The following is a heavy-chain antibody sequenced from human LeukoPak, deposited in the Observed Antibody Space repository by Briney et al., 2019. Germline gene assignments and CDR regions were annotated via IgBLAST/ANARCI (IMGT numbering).Heavy chain of an antibody. J-gene: IGHJ6*02. D-gene: IGHD7-27*01. Sequence: SVKVSCKASGGSFSTSGFSWVRQAPGQGLEWMGWVIPIYGTPSYAQKFQGRVTITTDESTSTAYMELSSLRSEDTAVYYCARDHWGIVENGYDYFYYDMDVWGQGTTVTVSS. CDR2: VIPIYGTP. CDR3: ARDHWGIVENGYDYFYYDMDV. V-gene: IGHV1-69*05. CDR1: GGSFSTSG.